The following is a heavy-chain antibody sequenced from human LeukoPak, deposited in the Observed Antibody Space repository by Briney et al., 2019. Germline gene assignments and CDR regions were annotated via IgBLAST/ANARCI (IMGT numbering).Heavy chain of an antibody. CDR1: GFTFSSYA. CDR3: ARFDYYGMDV. Sequence: GGSLRLSCAASGFTFSSYAMSWVRQAPGKGPEWVSSISSSSSYIYYADSVKGRFTISRDNAKNSLYLQMNSLRAEDTAVYYCARFDYYGMDVWGQGTTVTVSS. CDR2: ISSSSSYI. V-gene: IGHV3-21*01. J-gene: IGHJ6*02.